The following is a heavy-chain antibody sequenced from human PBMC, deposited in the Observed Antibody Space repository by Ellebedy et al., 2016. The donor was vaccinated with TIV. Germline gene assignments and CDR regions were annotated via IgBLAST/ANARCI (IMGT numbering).Heavy chain of an antibody. CDR1: GGSISSYY. Sequence: SETLSLTXTVSGGSISSYYWRWIRQPAGKGLQWIGRMYTSGSTNYNPSLKSRVTMSVDTSKNQFSLKLSSVTAADTAVYYCAREGYSGYDFDYWGQGTLVTVSS. D-gene: IGHD5-12*01. CDR3: AREGYSGYDFDY. V-gene: IGHV4-4*07. CDR2: MYTSGST. J-gene: IGHJ4*02.